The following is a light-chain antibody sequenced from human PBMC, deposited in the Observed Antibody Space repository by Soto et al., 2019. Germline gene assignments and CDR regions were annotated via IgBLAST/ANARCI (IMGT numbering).Light chain of an antibody. CDR2: GAS. Sequence: EIVMTQSPATLSVSPGERATLSCRASQSVSNNLACYQQKPGQAPRLLIYGASTRATGIPARFSGSGSGTEFTLTISSLQSEDFAVYYCQQYNNWPHTFGQGTKLEIK. V-gene: IGKV3-15*01. CDR1: QSVSNN. J-gene: IGKJ2*01. CDR3: QQYNNWPHT.